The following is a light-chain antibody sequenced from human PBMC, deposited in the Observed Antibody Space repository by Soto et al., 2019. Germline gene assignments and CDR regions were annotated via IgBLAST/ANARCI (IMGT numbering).Light chain of an antibody. Sequence: EIVLTQSPGTLSLSPGERATLSCRASQSVSSSYLAWYQQKPGQAPRLLIYGAASRATGIPDRFSGSGSGTEFTPTISGLEPEDFAVYYCQQYGSSPPKLTFGGGTKVETK. CDR2: GAA. J-gene: IGKJ4*01. CDR3: QQYGSSPPKLT. V-gene: IGKV3-20*01. CDR1: QSVSSSY.